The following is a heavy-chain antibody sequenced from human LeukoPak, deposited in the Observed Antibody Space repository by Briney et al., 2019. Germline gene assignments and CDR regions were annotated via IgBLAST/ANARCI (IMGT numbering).Heavy chain of an antibody. Sequence: KASATLSLTCTVSGGSISSSSYYWGWIRQPPGKGLEWIGSIYYSGSTYYNPSLKSRVTISVDTSKNQFSLKLSSVTAADTAVYYCARQAKYGDYGLVYWGQGTLVTVSS. J-gene: IGHJ4*02. CDR2: IYYSGST. V-gene: IGHV4-39*01. D-gene: IGHD4-17*01. CDR1: GGSISSSSYY. CDR3: ARQAKYGDYGLVY.